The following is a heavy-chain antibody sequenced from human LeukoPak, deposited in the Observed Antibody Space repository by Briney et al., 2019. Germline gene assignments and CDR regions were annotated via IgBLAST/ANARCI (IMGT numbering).Heavy chain of an antibody. CDR3: ARALDSALDY. D-gene: IGHD3-22*01. V-gene: IGHV3-23*01. J-gene: IGHJ4*02. CDR2: ISGSGGST. CDR1: GFTFSSYA. Sequence: GGSLRLSCAASGFTFSSYAMSWVRQAPGKGLEWVSAISGSGGSTYYADSVKGRFTISRDNAKNSLYLQMNSLRAEDTAVYYCARALDSALDYWGQGTLVTVSS.